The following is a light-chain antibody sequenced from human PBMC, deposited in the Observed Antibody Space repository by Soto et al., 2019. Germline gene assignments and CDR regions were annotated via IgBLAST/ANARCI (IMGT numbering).Light chain of an antibody. CDR1: PSISSSY. V-gene: IGKV3-20*01. J-gene: IGKJ2*01. CDR3: QQYGSSPRT. CDR2: GAS. Sequence: EIVLTQSPGTLSLSPGERATLSCRASPSISSSYLAWYQQKPGQAPRLLMYGASSGATGIPDRFSGSGSGTDFTLTISRLEPEDFAVYFCQQYGSSPRTFGQGTKLEIK.